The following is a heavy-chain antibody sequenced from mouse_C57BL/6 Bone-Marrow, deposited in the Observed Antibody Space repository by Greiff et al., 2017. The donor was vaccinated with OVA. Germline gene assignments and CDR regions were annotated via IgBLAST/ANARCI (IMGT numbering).Heavy chain of an antibody. CDR2: ISYDGSN. CDR1: GYSITSGYY. CDR3: AREGYDYDRDAMDY. V-gene: IGHV3-6*01. D-gene: IGHD2-4*01. J-gene: IGHJ4*01. Sequence: ESGPGLVKPSQSLSLTCSVTGYSITSGYYWNWIRQFPGNKLEWMGYISYDGSNNYNPSLKNRISITRDTSKNQFFLKLNSVTTEDTATYYCAREGYDYDRDAMDYWGQGTSVTVSS.